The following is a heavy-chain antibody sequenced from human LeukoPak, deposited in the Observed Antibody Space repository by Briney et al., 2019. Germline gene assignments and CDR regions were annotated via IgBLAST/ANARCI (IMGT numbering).Heavy chain of an antibody. D-gene: IGHD2-2*01. CDR1: GGTFSSYT. Sequence: SVKVSCKASGGTFSSYTISWVRQASGQGLEWMGRIIPILGIANYAQKFQGRVTITADKSTSTAYMELSSLRSEDTAVYYCARVRCSSTSCLSGAFDIWGQGTMVIVSS. V-gene: IGHV1-69*02. CDR2: IIPILGIA. J-gene: IGHJ3*02. CDR3: ARVRCSSTSCLSGAFDI.